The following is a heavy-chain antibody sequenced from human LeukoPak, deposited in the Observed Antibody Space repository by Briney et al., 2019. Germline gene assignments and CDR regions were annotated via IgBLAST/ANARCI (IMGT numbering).Heavy chain of an antibody. CDR3: ARGVPAAIRTIRWFDP. V-gene: IGHV1-2*02. CDR2: INPNSGGT. D-gene: IGHD2-2*02. Sequence: GASVKVSCKASGYTFTGYYTHWVRQAPGQGLEWMGWINPNSGGTNYAQKFQGRVTMTRDTSISTAYMELSRLRSDDTAVYYCARGVPAAIRTIRWFDPWGQGTLVTVSS. J-gene: IGHJ5*02. CDR1: GYTFTGYY.